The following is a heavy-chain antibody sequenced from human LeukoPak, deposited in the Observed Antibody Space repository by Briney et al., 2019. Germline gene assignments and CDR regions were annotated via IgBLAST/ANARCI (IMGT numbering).Heavy chain of an antibody. CDR2: ISAYNGNT. J-gene: IGHJ4*02. Sequence: ASVKVSCKASGYTFTSYGISWVRQAPGQGLEWMGWISAYNGNTNYAQKLQGRVTMTTDTSTSTDYLELSSLRSEDTAVYYCARHTLYGSGSYYVYYFDYWGQGTLVTVSS. CDR3: ARHTLYGSGSYYVYYFDY. V-gene: IGHV1-18*01. CDR1: GYTFTSYG. D-gene: IGHD3-10*01.